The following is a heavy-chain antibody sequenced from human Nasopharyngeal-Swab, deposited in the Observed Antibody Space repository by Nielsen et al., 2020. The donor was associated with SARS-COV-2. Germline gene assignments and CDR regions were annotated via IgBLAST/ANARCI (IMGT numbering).Heavy chain of an antibody. CDR1: GYTIIRYP. J-gene: IGHJ3*02. Sequence: VTCQASGYTIIRYPPNWLRQAPGKGFELMGWMNTNTGNPTYAQGFTGRFVYSLDTSFSTASLQISSLKAEDTAVYYCARDIATGTWALLLPDAFDIWGQGTMVTVSS. V-gene: IGHV7-4-1*02. CDR3: ARDIATGTWALLLPDAFDI. CDR2: MNTNTGNP. D-gene: IGHD1-26*01.